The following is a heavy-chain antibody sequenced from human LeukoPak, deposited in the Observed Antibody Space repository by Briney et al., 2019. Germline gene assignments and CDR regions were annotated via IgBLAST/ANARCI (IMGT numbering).Heavy chain of an antibody. V-gene: IGHV3-48*04. J-gene: IGHJ5*02. CDR2: ISSSGSST. Sequence: GGSLRLSCAASGFTFSSYSMNWVRQAPGKGLEWVSYISSSGSSTYYADSVKGRFTISRDNAKNSLYLQMNSLRAEDTAVYYCAREPPRFGDNWFDPWGQGTLVTVFS. CDR3: AREPPRFGDNWFDP. CDR1: GFTFSSYS. D-gene: IGHD3-10*01.